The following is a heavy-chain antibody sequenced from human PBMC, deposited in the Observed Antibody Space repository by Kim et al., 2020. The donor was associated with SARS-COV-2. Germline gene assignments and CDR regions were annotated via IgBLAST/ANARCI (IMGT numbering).Heavy chain of an antibody. CDR1: GFTFSSYA. J-gene: IGHJ3*02. CDR2: ISGSGGST. Sequence: GGSLRLSCAASGFTFSSYAMSWVRQAPGKGLEWVSAISGSGGSTYYADSVKGRFTISRDNSKNTLYLQMNSLRAEDTAVYYCAKELTRAYYDILTGYNTYDAFDIWGQGTMVTVSS. V-gene: IGHV3-23*01. CDR3: AKELTRAYYDILTGYNTYDAFDI. D-gene: IGHD3-9*01.